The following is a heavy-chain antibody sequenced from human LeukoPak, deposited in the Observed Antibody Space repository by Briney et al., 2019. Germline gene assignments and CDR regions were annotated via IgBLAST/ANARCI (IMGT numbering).Heavy chain of an antibody. Sequence: GGSLRLSCAASGFTFSSYSMNWVRQAPGKGLEWVSLISGTGGSTYYADSVKGRFTISRDNAKNSLYLQMNSLRAEDTAVYYCARDFGGSLRGSGWSYPSDYWGQGTLVTVSS. CDR3: ARDFGGSLRGSGWSYPSDY. CDR2: ISGTGGST. CDR1: GFTFSSYS. V-gene: IGHV3-21*01. D-gene: IGHD6-19*01. J-gene: IGHJ4*02.